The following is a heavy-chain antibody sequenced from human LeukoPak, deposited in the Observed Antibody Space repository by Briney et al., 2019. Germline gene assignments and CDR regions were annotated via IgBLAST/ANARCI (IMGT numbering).Heavy chain of an antibody. CDR3: ARQPLVRDCGGDCEFDY. CDR1: GYSFSNYW. J-gene: IGHJ4*02. V-gene: IGHV5-51*01. D-gene: IGHD2-21*02. Sequence: GESLKISCKGSGYSFSNYWIGWVRQMPGKGLEWMGIINPGDSNTRYSPSFQGQVTISADRSISTAYLQWSSLKASDTAIYYCARQPLVRDCGGDCEFDYWGQGTLVSVSS. CDR2: INPGDSNT.